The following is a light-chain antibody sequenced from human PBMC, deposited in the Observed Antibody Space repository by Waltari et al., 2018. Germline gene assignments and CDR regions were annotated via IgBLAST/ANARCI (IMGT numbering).Light chain of an antibody. CDR1: SGDVGGNNY. CDR3: CSYAGSYTWV. V-gene: IGLV2-11*01. Sequence: QSALTQPRSVSGSPGQSVTISCTGTSGDVGGNNYVSWYQQHPGKAPKVMIYDLSRRPSGVADRFSGSRSANTASLTISGLQAEDEADYYCCSYAGSYTWVFGGGTKVTVL. J-gene: IGLJ3*02. CDR2: DLS.